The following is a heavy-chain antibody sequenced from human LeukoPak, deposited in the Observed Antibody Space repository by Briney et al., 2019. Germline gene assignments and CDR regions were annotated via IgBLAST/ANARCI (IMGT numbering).Heavy chain of an antibody. CDR1: GDSISSGGFH. D-gene: IGHD3-22*01. V-gene: IGHV4-31*03. CDR3: ARDSSGYSAFDY. CDR2: IYYSGTT. J-gene: IGHJ4*02. Sequence: SETLSLTCTVSGDSISSGGFHWSWIRQHPGKGLEWIGYIYYSGTTYYNPSLKSRVSLSVDTSQNQFSLQLRSVTAADTAVYYCARDSSGYSAFDYWGQGTLVTVSS.